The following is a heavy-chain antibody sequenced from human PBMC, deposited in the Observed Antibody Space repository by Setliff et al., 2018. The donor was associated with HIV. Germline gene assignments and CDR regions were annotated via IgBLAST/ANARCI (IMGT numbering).Heavy chain of an antibody. CDR3: VRQVSYYHFYMDV. V-gene: IGHV1-8*03. Sequence: ASVKVSCKASGYTFTSYAINWVRQATGQGLEWMGWMNPNSGNTGYAQKFQGRVTITADESTSTAYMELSSLRSEDTAVYYCVRQVSYYHFYMDVWGKGTTVTVSS. J-gene: IGHJ6*03. CDR1: GYTFTSYA. D-gene: IGHD6-6*01. CDR2: MNPNSGNT.